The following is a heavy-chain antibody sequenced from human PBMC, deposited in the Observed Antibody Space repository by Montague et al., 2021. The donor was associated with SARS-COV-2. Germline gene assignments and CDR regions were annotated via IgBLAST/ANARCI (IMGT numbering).Heavy chain of an antibody. CDR1: GFIFSSYA. D-gene: IGHD2-15*01. V-gene: IGHV3-30-3*01. J-gene: IGHJ4*02. Sequence: SLRLSCAASGFIFSSYAMHWVRQAPGKGLEWVAVISYDGSNKFYXDSXKGRFTISRDNSKNTLYLQMSSLRAEDTAVYYCARAGWRCSGGSCYSQGGFDYWGQGTLVTVSS. CDR3: ARAGWRCSGGSCYSQGGFDY. CDR2: ISYDGSNK.